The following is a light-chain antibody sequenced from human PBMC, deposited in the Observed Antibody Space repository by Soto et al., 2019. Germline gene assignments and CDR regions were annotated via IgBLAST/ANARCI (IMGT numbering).Light chain of an antibody. J-gene: IGKJ4*01. Sequence: DIQMTQSPSTLSASVGDRVTVTCRASQSINTSLAWYQQKPGRAPNLLIYGASNFESGVSSKFSGSGSGTEFTLTLSPLQPDDFATYYCQQYDTYSVTFGGGTKVDIK. V-gene: IGKV1-5*01. CDR3: QQYDTYSVT. CDR2: GAS. CDR1: QSINTS.